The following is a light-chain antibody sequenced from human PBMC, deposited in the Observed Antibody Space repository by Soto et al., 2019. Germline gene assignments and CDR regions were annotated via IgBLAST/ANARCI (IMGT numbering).Light chain of an antibody. CDR1: QGIGSV. Sequence: AIQLTQSPSSLSASVGDRVTITCRASQGIGSVLAWYQQKPGKAPKLLIYDASTLGSGVPSRFRGSGSGTDFTLTISGLQPEDSATYSCQQFTSYPQGYTFCQGTKLEIK. CDR3: QQFTSYPQGYT. CDR2: DAS. V-gene: IGKV1-13*02. J-gene: IGKJ2*01.